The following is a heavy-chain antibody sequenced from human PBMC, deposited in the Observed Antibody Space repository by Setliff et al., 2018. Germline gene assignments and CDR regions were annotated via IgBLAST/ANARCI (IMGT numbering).Heavy chain of an antibody. Sequence: PGGSLRLSCAASGFTFSDHYMDWVRQAPGKGLEWVAVIWYDGSNKYYADSVKGRFTISRDNSKNTLYLQMNSLRAEDTAVYYCITSSSWYPFDYWGQGTLVTVSS. D-gene: IGHD6-13*01. CDR3: ITSSSWYPFDY. V-gene: IGHV3-33*08. J-gene: IGHJ4*02. CDR2: IWYDGSNK. CDR1: GFTFSDHY.